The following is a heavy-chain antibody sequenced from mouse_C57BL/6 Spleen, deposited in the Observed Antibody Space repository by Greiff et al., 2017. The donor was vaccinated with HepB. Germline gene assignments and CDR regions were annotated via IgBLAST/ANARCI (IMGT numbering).Heavy chain of an antibody. J-gene: IGHJ1*03. CDR3: ARNYYYGSEDWYFDV. V-gene: IGHV2-2*01. CDR1: GFSLTSYG. CDR2: IWSGGSK. Sequence: VQLQQSGPGLVQPSQSLSITCTVSGFSLTSYGVHWVRQSPGKGLEWLGVIWSGGSKDYNAAFISRLSISKDNSKSQVFFKMNSLQADYTAIYYCARNYYYGSEDWYFDVWGTGTTVTVSS. D-gene: IGHD1-1*01.